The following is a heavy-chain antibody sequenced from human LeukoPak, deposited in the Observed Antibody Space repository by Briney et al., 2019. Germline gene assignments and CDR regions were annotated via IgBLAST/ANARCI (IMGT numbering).Heavy chain of an antibody. V-gene: IGHV1-2*02. D-gene: IGHD6-13*01. CDR2: INPNSGGT. CDR1: GYTFTGYY. J-gene: IGHJ4*02. CDR3: ARVPLNAYSSSWHFDY. Sequence: ASVKVSCKASGYTFTGYYMHWVRQAPGQGLEWMGWINPNSGGTNYAQKFQGRVTMTRDTSISTAYMELSRLRSDDTAVYYCARVPLNAYSSSWHFDYWGQGTLVTVSS.